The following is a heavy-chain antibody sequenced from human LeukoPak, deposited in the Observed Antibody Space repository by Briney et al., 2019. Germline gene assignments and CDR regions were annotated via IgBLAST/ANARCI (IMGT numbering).Heavy chain of an antibody. CDR1: GFTFSSLA. Sequence: PGRSLRLSCTASGFTFSSLAMTWVRQDPGKGLEWVSTIRSNGDTTYNADSVKGRFTISRDNSKNTLYLELNSLSVEDTATFYCAKGQELDDGVFDSWGQGTMVTVSS. CDR2: IRSNGDTT. V-gene: IGHV3-23*01. D-gene: IGHD1-1*01. CDR3: AKGQELDDGVFDS. J-gene: IGHJ4*02.